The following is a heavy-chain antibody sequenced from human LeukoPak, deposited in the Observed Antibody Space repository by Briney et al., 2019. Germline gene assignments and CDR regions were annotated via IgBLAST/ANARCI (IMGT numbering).Heavy chain of an antibody. J-gene: IGHJ4*02. CDR2: IGGNGGNT. V-gene: IGHV3-23*01. CDR3: AKDQGDYVWGSQED. CDR1: GFTFSSHL. D-gene: IGHD3-16*01. Sequence: GGSLRLSCAASGFTFSSHLMSWVRQAPGKGLEWVSSIGGNGGNTYYADSVKGRFSISRDNSRNTLYLQMNSLRAEDTALYYCAKDQGDYVWGSQEDWGQGTLVTVSS.